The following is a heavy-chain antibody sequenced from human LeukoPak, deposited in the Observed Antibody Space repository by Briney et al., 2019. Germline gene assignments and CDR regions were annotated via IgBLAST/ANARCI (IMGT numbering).Heavy chain of an antibody. J-gene: IGHJ4*02. D-gene: IGHD5-12*01. Sequence: TGGSLRLSCAASGFTFSSYWMTWVRQAPGKGLEWVAYITSSGDDIYYADSVKGRFTISRDNAKNALLLRMSSLRVEDTATYYCASDIVATSGDFWGQGTLVSVSS. V-gene: IGHV3-21*05. CDR3: ASDIVATSGDF. CDR1: GFTFSSYW. CDR2: ITSSGDDI.